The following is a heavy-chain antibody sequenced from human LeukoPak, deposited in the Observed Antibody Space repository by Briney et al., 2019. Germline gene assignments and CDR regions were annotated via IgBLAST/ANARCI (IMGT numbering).Heavy chain of an antibody. V-gene: IGHV1-2*02. CDR3: ARDRLRLGYERTNWFDP. CDR2: INPNSGGT. CDR1: GYTFTGYY. D-gene: IGHD2-15*01. Sequence: ASVKVSCKASGYTFTGYYIHWVRQAPGQGLEWMEWINPNSGGTKSAERFQGRVTMTRDTSISTAYVELSRLRSDDTAVYYCARDRLRLGYERTNWFDPWGQGTLVTVSS. J-gene: IGHJ5*02.